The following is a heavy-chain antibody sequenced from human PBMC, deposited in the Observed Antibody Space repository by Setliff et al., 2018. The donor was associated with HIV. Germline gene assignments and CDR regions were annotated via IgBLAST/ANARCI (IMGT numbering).Heavy chain of an antibody. CDR1: GGSISSSNW. CDR2: IYHSGST. Sequence: TSETLSLTCAVSGGSISSSNWWSWVRQPPGKGLEWIGEIYHSGSTNYNPSLKSRVTISVDKSKNQFSLKLSSVTAADTAVYYCARQGEGYDSSGYYYTLDYWGQGTLVTVSS. J-gene: IGHJ4*02. V-gene: IGHV4-4*02. CDR3: ARQGEGYDSSGYYYTLDY. D-gene: IGHD3-22*01.